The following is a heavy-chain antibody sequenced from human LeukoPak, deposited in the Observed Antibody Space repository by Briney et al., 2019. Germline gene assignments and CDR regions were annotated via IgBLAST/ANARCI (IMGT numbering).Heavy chain of an antibody. CDR3: ARDSGYSYGFPFDY. D-gene: IGHD5-18*01. V-gene: IGHV3-74*01. J-gene: IGHJ4*02. CDR1: GFTFSSYW. CDR2: INSDGSST. Sequence: PGGSLRLSCAASGFTFSSYWMRWVRQAPGKGLVWVSRINSDGSSTSYADSVKGRFTISRDNAKNTLYLQMNSLRAEDTAVYYCARDSGYSYGFPFDYWGQGTLVTVSS.